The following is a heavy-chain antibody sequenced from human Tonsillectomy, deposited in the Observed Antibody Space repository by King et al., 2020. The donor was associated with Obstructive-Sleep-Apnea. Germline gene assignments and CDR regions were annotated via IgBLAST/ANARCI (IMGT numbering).Heavy chain of an antibody. CDR2: ISGCSTYT. J-gene: IGHJ4*02. CDR1: GFSFSDYY. Sequence: VQLVESGGGLVKPGGSLRLSCAASGFSFSDYYMSWIRQAPGRGLEWGSYISGCSTYTDHPVSVRGRFTISRDNANKFLYLQLNGLRAEDTAVYYCARDNGNPYFDYWGQGTLVTVSS. CDR3: ARDNGNPYFDY. D-gene: IGHD2-8*01. V-gene: IGHV3-11*06.